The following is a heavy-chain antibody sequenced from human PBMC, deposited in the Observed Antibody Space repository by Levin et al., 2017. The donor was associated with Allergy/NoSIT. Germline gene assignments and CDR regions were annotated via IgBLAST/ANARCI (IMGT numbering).Heavy chain of an antibody. V-gene: IGHV5-51*01. D-gene: IGHD1-1*01. J-gene: IGHJ6*03. CDR3: ARRGTRDYYYYMEV. Sequence: GGSLRLSCQGSGSSFTSYWIGWVRQMPGKGLEWMGIIYPGDSDTRYSPSFQGQVTISADKSISTAYLQWSSLKASDTAIYYCARRGTRDYYYYMEVWGKGTTVTVSS. CDR1: GSSFTSYW. CDR2: IYPGDSDT.